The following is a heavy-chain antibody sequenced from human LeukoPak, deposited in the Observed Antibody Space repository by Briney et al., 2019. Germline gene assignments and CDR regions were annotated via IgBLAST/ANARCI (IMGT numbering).Heavy chain of an antibody. V-gene: IGHV3-30*18. J-gene: IGHJ6*03. Sequence: GRSLRLSCAASGFTFSSYGMHWVRQAPGKGLEWVSVISYDGSNKYYADSVKGRFAISRDNSKNTLYLQMNSLRGEDTAVYYCAKDGYGSGSNGSYYYMDVWGKGTTVTVSS. CDR2: ISYDGSNK. CDR1: GFTFSSYG. D-gene: IGHD3-10*01. CDR3: AKDGYGSGSNGSYYYMDV.